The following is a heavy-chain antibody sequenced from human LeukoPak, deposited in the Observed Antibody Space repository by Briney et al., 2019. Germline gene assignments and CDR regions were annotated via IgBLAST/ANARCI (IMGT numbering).Heavy chain of an antibody. CDR3: ARGGVSYYYDSSGYPIDY. CDR1: GYTFSSYD. V-gene: IGHV1-8*01. D-gene: IGHD3-22*01. CDR2: MNPNSGNT. J-gene: IGHJ4*02. Sequence: ASVKVSCKASGYTFSSYDINWVRQATGQGLEWMGWMNPNSGNTGYAQKFQGRFTMTRNTSITTAYMELSSLRSEDTAVYYCARGGVSYYYDSSGYPIDYWGQGTLVTVS.